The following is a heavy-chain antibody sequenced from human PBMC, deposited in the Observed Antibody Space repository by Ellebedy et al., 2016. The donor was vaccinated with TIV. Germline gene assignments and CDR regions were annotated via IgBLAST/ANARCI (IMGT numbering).Heavy chain of an antibody. CDR1: GYTFSGYY. CDR3: VKKVPGARPFDW. D-gene: IGHD2-8*02. J-gene: IGHJ4*02. V-gene: IGHV1-2*02. Sequence: ASVKVSCKASGYTFSGYYVHWVRQAPGQGLEWMGWINPNNSDTNYAQKFQGRVTMTRDTSISTAYMDLSRLRSDDTAVYFCVKKVPGARPFDWWGQGTLVTVSS. CDR2: INPNNSDT.